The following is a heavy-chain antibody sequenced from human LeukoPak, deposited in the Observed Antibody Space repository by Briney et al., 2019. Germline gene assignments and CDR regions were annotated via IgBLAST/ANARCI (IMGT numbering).Heavy chain of an antibody. CDR2: ISSSSSYI. CDR3: AREGAWGYCYDSSGYINAGYFDY. J-gene: IGHJ4*02. V-gene: IGHV3-21*01. D-gene: IGHD3-22*01. Sequence: KSGGSLRLSCAASGFTFSSYSMNWVRQAPGKGLEWVSSISSSSSYIYYADSVKGRFTISRDNAKNSLYLQMNSLRAEDTAVYYCAREGAWGYCYDSSGYINAGYFDYWGQGTLVTVSS. CDR1: GFTFSSYS.